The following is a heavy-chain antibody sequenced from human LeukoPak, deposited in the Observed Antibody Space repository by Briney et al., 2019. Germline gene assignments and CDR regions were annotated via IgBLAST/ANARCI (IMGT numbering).Heavy chain of an antibody. J-gene: IGHJ4*02. Sequence: GGSLRLSCAASGFTFSSYAMSWVRQAPGKGLEWVSAISGSGGSTYYADSVKGRFTISRDNAKNSLYLQMNSLRDEDTAVYYCASTQFFYYYDSSGYQPPRDDYWGQGTLVTVSS. V-gene: IGHV3-23*01. D-gene: IGHD3-22*01. CDR1: GFTFSSYA. CDR2: ISGSGGST. CDR3: ASTQFFYYYDSSGYQPPRDDY.